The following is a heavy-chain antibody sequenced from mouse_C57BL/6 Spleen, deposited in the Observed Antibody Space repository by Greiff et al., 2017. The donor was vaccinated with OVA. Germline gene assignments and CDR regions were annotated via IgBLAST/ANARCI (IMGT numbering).Heavy chain of an antibody. CDR2: ISYSGST. D-gene: IGHD2-1*01. J-gene: IGHJ4*01. CDR1: GYSITSGYD. V-gene: IGHV3-1*01. CDR3: ARGNGNLYYAMDY. Sequence: EVQLQQSGPGMVKPSQSLSLTCTVTGYSITSGYDWHWIRHFPGNKLEWMGYISYSGSTNYNPSLKSRISITHDTSKNHFFLKLNSVTTEDTATYYCARGNGNLYYAMDYWGQGTSVTVSS.